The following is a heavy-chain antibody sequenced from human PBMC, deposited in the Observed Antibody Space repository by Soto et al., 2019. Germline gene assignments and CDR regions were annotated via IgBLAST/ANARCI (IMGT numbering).Heavy chain of an antibody. CDR2: FDPEDGET. CDR1: GYTFGNYG. CDR3: ATASPADYGDYY. Sequence: ASVKVSCKASGYTFGNYGINWVRQAPGKGLEWMGGFDPEDGETIYAQKFQGRVTMTEDTSTDTAYMELSSLRSEDTAVYYCATASPADYGDYYWGQGTLVTVSS. V-gene: IGHV1-24*01. D-gene: IGHD4-17*01. J-gene: IGHJ4*02.